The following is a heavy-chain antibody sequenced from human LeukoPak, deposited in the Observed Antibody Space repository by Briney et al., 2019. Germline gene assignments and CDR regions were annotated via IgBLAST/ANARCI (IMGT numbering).Heavy chain of an antibody. D-gene: IGHD5-12*01. CDR1: GYTFTSYY. J-gene: IGHJ5*02. CDR3: ARVPTTGNWFDP. V-gene: IGHV1-46*01. Sequence: GESLKISCKGSGYTFTSYYMHWVRQAPGQGLEWMGIINPSGGSTSYAQKFQGRVTMTRDTSTSTVYMELSSLRSEDTAVYYCARVPTTGNWFDPWGQGTLVTVSS. CDR2: INPSGGST.